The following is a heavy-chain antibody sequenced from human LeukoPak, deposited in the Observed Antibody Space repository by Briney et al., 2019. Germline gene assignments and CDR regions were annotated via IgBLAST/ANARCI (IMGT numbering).Heavy chain of an antibody. CDR1: GYSFTSYW. CDR2: IYPGDSDT. D-gene: IGHD3-10*01. J-gene: IGHJ4*02. Sequence: GESLKISCKGSGYSFTSYWIGWVRQMPGKGLEWMGIIYPGDSDTRYSPSFQGQVTISADKSISTAYLQWSSLKASDTAMYYCARLPCYYGSGSYPYYFDYWGQGTLVTVSS. V-gene: IGHV5-51*01. CDR3: ARLPCYYGSGSYPYYFDY.